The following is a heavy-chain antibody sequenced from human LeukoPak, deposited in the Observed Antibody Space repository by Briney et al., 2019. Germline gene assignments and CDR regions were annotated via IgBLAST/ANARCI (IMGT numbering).Heavy chain of an antibody. CDR2: ISWGGGST. D-gene: IGHD5-18*01. CDR1: GFTFDDYT. V-gene: IGHV3-43*01. Sequence: PGGSLRLSCAASGFTFDDYTMHWVRQAPGKGLEWVSLISWGGGSTYYADSVKGRFTISRDNSKNSLYLQMNSLRTEDTALYYCAKDYLAKPAQGYSYGPSFPTDWGQGTLVTVSS. CDR3: AKDYLAKPAQGYSYGPSFPTD. J-gene: IGHJ4*02.